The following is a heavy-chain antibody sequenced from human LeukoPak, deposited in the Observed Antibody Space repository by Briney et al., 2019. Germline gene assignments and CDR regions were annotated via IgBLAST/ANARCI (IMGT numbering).Heavy chain of an antibody. Sequence: GGSLRLSCEASGFTFSRYWMHWVRQAPGKGLVWVSRIKSDGKTNYADSVKDRFTISRDNAKNTVSLQMDSLRAEDTGVYYCARAPSEVGGYYPEYFRHWGQGTLVTVSS. CDR2: IKSDGKT. CDR1: GFTFSRYW. D-gene: IGHD3-22*01. J-gene: IGHJ1*01. CDR3: ARAPSEVGGYYPEYFRH. V-gene: IGHV3-74*01.